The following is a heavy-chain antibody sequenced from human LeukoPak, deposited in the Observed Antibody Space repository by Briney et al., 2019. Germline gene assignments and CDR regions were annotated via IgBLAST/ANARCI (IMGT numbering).Heavy chain of an antibody. CDR3: ARVGRNLGGCSSTSCYNFDY. D-gene: IGHD2-2*02. CDR2: IYYSGST. V-gene: IGHV4-30-4*08. Sequence: KTSQTLSLTCSVSGGSISSGDYYWSWIRQPPGKGLEWIGYIYYSGSTYYNPSLKSRVTISVDTSKNQFSLKLSSVTAADTAVYYCARVGRNLGGCSSTSCYNFDYWGQGTLVTVSS. J-gene: IGHJ4*02. CDR1: GGSISSGDYY.